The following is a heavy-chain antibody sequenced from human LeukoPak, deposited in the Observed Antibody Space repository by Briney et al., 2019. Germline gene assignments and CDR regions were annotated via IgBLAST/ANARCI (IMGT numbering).Heavy chain of an antibody. CDR1: GFTFNKYG. D-gene: IGHD3-22*01. Sequence: PGGSLRLSCIASGFTFNKYGMHWVRQAPGKGLEWVAVRSDDGSAQHYADSVRGRFTISRDNSKNTLSLQMNSLRPEDTAMYLCAKDRDPYSSGTWDSWGQGTLVIVSS. V-gene: IGHV3-30*18. CDR3: AKDRDPYSSGTWDS. CDR2: RSDDGSAQ. J-gene: IGHJ1*01.